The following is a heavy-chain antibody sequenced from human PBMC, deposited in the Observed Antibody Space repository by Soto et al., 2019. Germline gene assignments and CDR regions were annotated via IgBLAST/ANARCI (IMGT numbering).Heavy chain of an antibody. CDR2: IYYTGTT. Sequence: SETLSLTCTVSGDSISSGGHYWTWIRQHPGKGLEWIGFIYYTGTTYYNPSLQSRVSISVDTSKNQFSLELTSVTAADTAVYYCARAGPYDFWSGYPFEYWGQGTLVTVSS. D-gene: IGHD3-3*01. J-gene: IGHJ4*02. CDR1: GDSISSGGHY. V-gene: IGHV4-31*03. CDR3: ARAGPYDFWSGYPFEY.